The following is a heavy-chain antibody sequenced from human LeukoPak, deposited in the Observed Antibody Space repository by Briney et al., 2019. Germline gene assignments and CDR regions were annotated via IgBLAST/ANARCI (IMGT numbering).Heavy chain of an antibody. CDR1: GFNIGSYW. CDR3: ARVGISEWLLEDY. CDR2: IKQDESEK. V-gene: IGHV3-7*01. Sequence: GGSLRLSCVASGFNIGSYWMSWVRQTPGKGVEWVANIKQDESEKYYVESVKGRFTISRDNAQNSVYLQMNNLRVEDTALYYCARVGISEWLLEDYWGKGTLVIVSS. D-gene: IGHD3-3*01. J-gene: IGHJ4*02.